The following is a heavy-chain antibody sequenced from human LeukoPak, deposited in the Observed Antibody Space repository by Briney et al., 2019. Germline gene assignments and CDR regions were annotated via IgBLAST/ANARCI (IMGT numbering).Heavy chain of an antibody. CDR2: INSDGSRT. V-gene: IGHV3-74*01. Sequence: GGSLRLSCAASGFTFSTYWMHWVRQAPGKGLVWVSRINSDGSRTTYADSVKGRFTISRDNAKNTAYLQMNSLKTEDTAVYYCTPSLYDILTGSDYWGQGTLVTVSS. CDR1: GFTFSTYW. CDR3: TPSLYDILTGSDY. J-gene: IGHJ4*02. D-gene: IGHD3-9*01.